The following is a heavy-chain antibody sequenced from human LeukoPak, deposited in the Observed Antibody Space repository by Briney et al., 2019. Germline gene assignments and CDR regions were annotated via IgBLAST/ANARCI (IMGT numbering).Heavy chain of an antibody. Sequence: SETPSLTCTVSGGSISTYYWSWIRQPPGKGLEWIGYIYYSGSTNYNLSLKSRVSISVDTSKNQFSLKLNSVTAADTAVYYCARVWGVTDFYDSRGAFDIWGQGTMVTVSS. D-gene: IGHD3-22*01. V-gene: IGHV4-59*01. J-gene: IGHJ3*02. CDR1: GGSISTYY. CDR3: ARVWGVTDFYDSRGAFDI. CDR2: IYYSGST.